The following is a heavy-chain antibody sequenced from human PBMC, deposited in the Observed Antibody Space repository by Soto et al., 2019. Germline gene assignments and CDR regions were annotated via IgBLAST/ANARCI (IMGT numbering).Heavy chain of an antibody. CDR1: GGTFSSYT. J-gene: IGHJ3*02. V-gene: IGHV1-69*08. CDR2: IIPILGIA. Sequence: QVQLVQSGAEVKKPGSSVKVSCKASGGTFSSYTISWVRQAPGQGLEWMGRIIPILGIANYAQKFQGRVTITADKSTSTAYRELSSLRSEDTAVYYCARDEIAVAGDAFDIWGQGTMVTVSS. D-gene: IGHD6-19*01. CDR3: ARDEIAVAGDAFDI.